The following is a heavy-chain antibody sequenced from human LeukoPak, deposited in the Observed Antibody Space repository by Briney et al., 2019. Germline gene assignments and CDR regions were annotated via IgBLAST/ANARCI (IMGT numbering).Heavy chain of an antibody. J-gene: IGHJ6*03. CDR2: IYYSGST. Sequence: PSETLSLTCTVSDGSISSSPYYWGCIRQPPGKGLWWIGSIYYSGSTYYNPSLKSRVTISVDTSKNQFSLNLNSVTAADTAVYYCARPLNYYYYMDVWGKGTTVTVSS. V-gene: IGHV4-39*01. CDR3: ARPLNYYYYMDV. CDR1: DGSISSSPYY.